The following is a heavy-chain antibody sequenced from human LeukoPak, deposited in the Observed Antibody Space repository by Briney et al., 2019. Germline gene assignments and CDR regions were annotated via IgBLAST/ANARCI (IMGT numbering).Heavy chain of an antibody. V-gene: IGHV4-31*03. D-gene: IGHD4-17*01. CDR2: IYYSGST. J-gene: IGHJ4*02. Sequence: SETLSLTCTVSGGSISSGGYYWSWIRQHPGKGLEWIGYIYYSGSTYYNPSLKSRVTISVDTSKNQFSLKLSSVTAADTAVYYCARESEYGDYYFFDYWGQGTLVTVSS. CDR1: GGSISSGGYY. CDR3: ARESEYGDYYFFDY.